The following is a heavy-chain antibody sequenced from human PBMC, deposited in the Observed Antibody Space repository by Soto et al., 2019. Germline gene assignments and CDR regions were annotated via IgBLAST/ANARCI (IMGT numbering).Heavy chain of an antibody. CDR2: MNPNSGNT. V-gene: IGHV1-8*01. D-gene: IGHD3-3*01. CDR3: ARGHSPSSNYYCWSGYYRVHYYYYCMDV. Sequence: AAVKLSCKASGYTFTSYDINWVRQATGQGLDCIGWMNPNSGNTGYAQKFQGRVTMTRNTSISTAYMELSSLRSEDTAVYYGARGHSPSSNYYCWSGYYRVHYYYYCMDVWGQGTTVTVSS. J-gene: IGHJ6*02. CDR1: GYTFTSYD.